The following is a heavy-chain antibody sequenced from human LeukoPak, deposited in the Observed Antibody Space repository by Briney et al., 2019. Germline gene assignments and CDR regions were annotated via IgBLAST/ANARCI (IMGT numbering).Heavy chain of an antibody. J-gene: IGHJ4*02. Sequence: SETLSLTRAVYGGSFSGYYWSWIRQPPGKGLEWIGEINHSGSTNYNPSLKSRVTISVDTSKNQFSLKLSSVTAADTAVYYCARGRYSGSYGKVFDYWGQGTLVTVSS. V-gene: IGHV4-34*01. CDR1: GGSFSGYY. CDR2: INHSGST. D-gene: IGHD1-26*01. CDR3: ARGRYSGSYGKVFDY.